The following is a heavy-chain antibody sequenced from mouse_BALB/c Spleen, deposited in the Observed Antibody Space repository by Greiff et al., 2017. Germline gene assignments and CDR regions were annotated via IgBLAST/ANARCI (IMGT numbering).Heavy chain of an antibody. CDR1: GYTFTDYY. CDR2: IYPGSGNT. V-gene: IGHV1-77*01. CDR3: ARGEVTTAMDY. J-gene: IGHJ4*01. Sequence: QVQLQQSGAELARPGASVKLSCKASGYTFTDYYINWVKQRTGQGLEWIGEIYPGSGNTYYNEKFKGKATLTADKSSSTAYMQLSSLTSEDSAVYFCARGEVTTAMDYWGQGTSVTVSS. D-gene: IGHD2-3*01.